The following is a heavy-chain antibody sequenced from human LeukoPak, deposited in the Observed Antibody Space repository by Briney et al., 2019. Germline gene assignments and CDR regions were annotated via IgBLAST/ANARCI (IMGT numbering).Heavy chain of an antibody. CDR2: IIPIFGTA. CDR3: ARGRAVAWVFDL. CDR1: GGTFSSYA. D-gene: IGHD6-19*01. J-gene: IGHJ2*01. Sequence: SVEVSCKASGGTFSSYAISWVRQAPGQGLEWMGGIIPIFGTANYAQKFQGRVTITADESTSTAYMELSSLRSEDTAVYYCARGRAVAWVFDLWGRGTLVTVSS. V-gene: IGHV1-69*01.